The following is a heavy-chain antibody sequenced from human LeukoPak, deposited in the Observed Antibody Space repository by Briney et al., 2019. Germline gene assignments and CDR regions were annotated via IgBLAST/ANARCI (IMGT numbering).Heavy chain of an antibody. CDR1: GFTVSSNY. CDR3: ARRLYIVRGAFDI. CDR2: IYSGGST. Sequence: QTGGSLRLSCAASGFTVSSNYMSWVRQAPGKGLEWVSVIYSGGSTYYADSVKGRFTVSRDNSKNTVHLQMNNLRAEDTAMYFCARRLYIVRGAFDIWGQGTMVTVSP. J-gene: IGHJ3*02. D-gene: IGHD2/OR15-2a*01. V-gene: IGHV3-53*01.